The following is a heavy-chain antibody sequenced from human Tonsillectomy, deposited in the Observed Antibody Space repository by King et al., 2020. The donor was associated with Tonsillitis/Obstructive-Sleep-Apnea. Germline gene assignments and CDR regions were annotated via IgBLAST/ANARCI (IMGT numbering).Heavy chain of an antibody. V-gene: IGHV3-21*01. D-gene: IGHD2-15*01. J-gene: IGHJ6*02. CDR1: GFTFSSYS. CDR2: ISSSSSYI. Sequence: VQLVESGGGLVKPGGSLRLSCAASGFTFSSYSMNWVRQAPGKGLEWVSSISSSSSYIYYADSVKGRFTISRDNAKNSLYLQINSLRAEDAAVYYCAGYRIAATNYYYYGMDVWGQGTTVTVAS. CDR3: AGYRIAATNYYYYGMDV.